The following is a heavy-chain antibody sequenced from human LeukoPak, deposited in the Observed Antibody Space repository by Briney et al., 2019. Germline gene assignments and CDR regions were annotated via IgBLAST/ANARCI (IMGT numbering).Heavy chain of an antibody. D-gene: IGHD2-15*01. V-gene: IGHV4-38-2*02. CDR2: IYLSGSS. CDR1: GYSISSGYY. CDR3: ARGEVVVAY. J-gene: IGHJ4*02. Sequence: SETLSLTCTVSGYSISSGYYWGWIRQPPGKGLEWIGSIYLSGSSYYNPSLKSRVTVSADTSKNQFSLKLSSVTAADTAVYYCARGEVVVAYWGQGTLVTVSS.